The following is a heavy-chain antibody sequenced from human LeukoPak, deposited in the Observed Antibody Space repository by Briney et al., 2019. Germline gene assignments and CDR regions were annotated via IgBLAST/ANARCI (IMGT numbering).Heavy chain of an antibody. CDR2: SGSGGST. Sequence: GGSLRLSCAASGFTFSSYAMSWVRQAPGKGLEWVSASGSGGSTYYSDSVKGRFTISRDNSKNTLYLQLNSLRAEDTAIYYCAIALGYGSGSLGFDYWGQGTLVTVSS. D-gene: IGHD3-10*01. J-gene: IGHJ4*02. V-gene: IGHV3-23*01. CDR1: GFTFSSYA. CDR3: AIALGYGSGSLGFDY.